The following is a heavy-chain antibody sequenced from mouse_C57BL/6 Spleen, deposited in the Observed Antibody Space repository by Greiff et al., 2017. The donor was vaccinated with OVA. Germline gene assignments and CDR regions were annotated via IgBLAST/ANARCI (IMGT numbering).Heavy chain of an antibody. V-gene: IGHV3-6*01. CDR2: ISYDGSN. D-gene: IGHD1-1*01. J-gene: IGHJ1*03. CDR1: GYSITSGYY. CDR3: AREDGSSYGYFDV. Sequence: EVKVEESGPGLVKPSQSLSLTCSVTGYSITSGYYWNWIRQFPGNKLEWMGYISYDGSNNYNPSLKNRISITRDTSKNQFFLKLNSVTTEDTATYYCAREDGSSYGYFDVWGTGTTVTVSS.